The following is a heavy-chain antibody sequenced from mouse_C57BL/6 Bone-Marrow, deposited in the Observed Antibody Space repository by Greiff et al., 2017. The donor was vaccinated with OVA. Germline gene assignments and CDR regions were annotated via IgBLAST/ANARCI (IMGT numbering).Heavy chain of an antibody. J-gene: IGHJ3*01. V-gene: IGHV5-17*01. CDR2: ISSGSSTI. CDR1: GFTFSDYG. D-gene: IGHD4-1*01. CDR3: ARPGTSWFAY. Sequence: EVNVVESGGGLVKPGGSLKLSCAASGFTFSDYGMHWVRQAPEKGLEWVAYISSGSSTIYYADTVKGRFTISRDNAKNNLFLQMTSLRSEDTAMYYCARPGTSWFAYWGQGTLVTVSA.